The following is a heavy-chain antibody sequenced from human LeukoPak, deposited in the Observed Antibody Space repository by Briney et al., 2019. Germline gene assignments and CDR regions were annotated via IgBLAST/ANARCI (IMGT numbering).Heavy chain of an antibody. J-gene: IGHJ4*02. CDR1: GFTFSSYA. Sequence: GGSLRLSCAASGFTFSSYAMSWVRQAPGKGLEWVLVISDSGGNTYYADSVKGRFTISRDNSKNTLYLQMNSLRAEDTAVYYCAKDPDYGAPFDYWGQGTLVTVSS. D-gene: IGHD3-16*01. CDR3: AKDPDYGAPFDY. V-gene: IGHV3-23*01. CDR2: ISDSGGNT.